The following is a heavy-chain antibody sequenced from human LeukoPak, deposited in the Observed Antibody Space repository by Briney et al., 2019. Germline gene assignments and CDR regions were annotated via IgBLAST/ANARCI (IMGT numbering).Heavy chain of an antibody. V-gene: IGHV4-59*08. CDR3: ARLKVGANDASDI. CDR1: GGAINGYY. J-gene: IGHJ3*02. D-gene: IGHD1-26*01. CDR2: IHYTGSS. Sequence: PETPSLTCTVSGGAINGYYGTWIRQPPGKGLEWIGYIHYTGSSNYNPSVMSRVTISVGTSKNQFSLRLTSVTAADTAVYYCARLKVGANDASDIWGQGTMVSVSS.